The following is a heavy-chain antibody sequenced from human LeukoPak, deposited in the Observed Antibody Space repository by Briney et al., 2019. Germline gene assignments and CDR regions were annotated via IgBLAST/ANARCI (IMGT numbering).Heavy chain of an antibody. CDR3: AKDCYGSGSYVPTAFDI. CDR2: ISYDGSNK. CDR1: GFTFSSYG. Sequence: GRSLRLSCAASGFTFSSYGMHWVRQAPGKGLEWVAVISYDGSNKYYADSVKGRFTISRDNSKNTLYLQMNSLRAEDTAVYYCAKDCYGSGSYVPTAFDIWGQGTLVTVSS. D-gene: IGHD3-10*01. V-gene: IGHV3-30*18. J-gene: IGHJ3*02.